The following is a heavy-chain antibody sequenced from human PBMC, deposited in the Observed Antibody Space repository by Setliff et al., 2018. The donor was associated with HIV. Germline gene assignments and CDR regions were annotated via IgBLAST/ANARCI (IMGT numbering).Heavy chain of an antibody. CDR2: IYHRGST. D-gene: IGHD3-10*01. CDR1: GGSISSGGYS. CDR3: ARGWVRGPIISPGTYFSYGLDV. J-gene: IGHJ6*02. Sequence: SETLSLTCDVSGGSISSGGYSWSWIRQPPGKGLEWIGYIYHRGSTYYNPSLKSRVTISVDRSKNQFSLKLTSMTAADTAVYYCARGWVRGPIISPGTYFSYGLDVWGQGTPVTVSS. V-gene: IGHV4-30-2*01.